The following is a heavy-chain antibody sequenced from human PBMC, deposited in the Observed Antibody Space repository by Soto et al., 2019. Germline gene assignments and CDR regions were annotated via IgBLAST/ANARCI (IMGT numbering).Heavy chain of an antibody. CDR3: AHLHREGDQVPAYFRH. CDR2: IFWDDEK. Sequence: QITLKESGPTLVKPTQTLTLTCSFSGFSLTTSGLGVAWIRQTPGKALEWLALIFWDDEKRFSPSLMSRLTITKDTSENQVVSTTTNMDPVDTGTYFCAHLHREGDQVPAYFRHWGQGMRVTVSS. CDR1: GFSLTTSGLG. J-gene: IGHJ1*01. V-gene: IGHV2-5*02. D-gene: IGHD2-21*02.